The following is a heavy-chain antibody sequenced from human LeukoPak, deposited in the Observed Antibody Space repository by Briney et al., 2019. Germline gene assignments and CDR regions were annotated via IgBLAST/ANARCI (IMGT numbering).Heavy chain of an antibody. CDR1: GFTFSSYA. CDR2: ISGSGGST. D-gene: IGHD6-13*01. J-gene: IGHJ5*01. CDR3: AKDYRYAIAAAGRQYNWFDS. Sequence: GGSLRLSCAASGFTFSSYAMSWVRQAPGKGLEWVSAISGSGGSTYYADSVKGRFTISRDNSKNTLYLQMNSLRAEDTAVYYCAKDYRYAIAAAGRQYNWFDSWGQGTLVTVSS. V-gene: IGHV3-23*01.